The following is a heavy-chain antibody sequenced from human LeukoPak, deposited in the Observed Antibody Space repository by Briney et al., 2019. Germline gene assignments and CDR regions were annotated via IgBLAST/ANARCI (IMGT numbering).Heavy chain of an antibody. D-gene: IGHD3-10*01. CDR2: IYDSGST. CDR1: GGSIRSSYYY. CDR3: ARGLPVYGSGSRPSNRFDP. Sequence: SETLSLTCTVSGGSIRSSYYYWGWIRQPPGKGLEWIGSIYDSGSTYYNPSLKSRVTISVDTSKNQFSLKLSSVTAADTAVYYCARGLPVYGSGSRPSNRFDPWGQGTLVTVSS. J-gene: IGHJ5*02. V-gene: IGHV4-39*07.